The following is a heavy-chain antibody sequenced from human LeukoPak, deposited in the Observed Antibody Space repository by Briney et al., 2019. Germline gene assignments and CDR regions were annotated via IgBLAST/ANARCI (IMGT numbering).Heavy chain of an antibody. D-gene: IGHD3-22*01. V-gene: IGHV3-23*01. CDR1: GFTFSSYA. CDR3: ASSYDSSGYYGYPFDY. Sequence: PGASLRLSCAASGFTFSSYAMSWVRQAPGKGLEWVSAISGSGGSTYYADPVKGRFTISRDNSKNTLYLRMNSLRAEDTAVYYCASSYDSSGYYGYPFDYWGQGTLVTVSS. CDR2: ISGSGGST. J-gene: IGHJ4*02.